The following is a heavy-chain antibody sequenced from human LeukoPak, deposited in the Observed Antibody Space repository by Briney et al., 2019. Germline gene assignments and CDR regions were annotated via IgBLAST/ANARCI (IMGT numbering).Heavy chain of an antibody. CDR1: GGTFSSYA. Sequence: SVKVSCKASGGTFSSYAISWVRPAPGQGLEWMGRIIPILGIANYAQKFQGRVTITADKSTSTAYMELSSLRSEDTAVYCCARGVATTLPRTWFDPWGQGTLVSVCS. J-gene: IGHJ5*02. D-gene: IGHD5-12*01. CDR2: IIPILGIA. CDR3: ARGVATTLPRTWFDP. V-gene: IGHV1-69*04.